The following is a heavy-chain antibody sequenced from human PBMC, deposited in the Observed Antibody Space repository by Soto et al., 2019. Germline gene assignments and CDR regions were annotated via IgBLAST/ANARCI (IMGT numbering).Heavy chain of an antibody. D-gene: IGHD2-2*01. Sequence: QVQLVQSGAEVKKPGSSVKVSCKASGGTFSSYAISWVRQAPGQGLEWMGGIIPLSGTANYAQKFQGRVTITADESTSTAYMALSSMRSEYTAVYYCARSQGSSTSLEIYYYYYYGMDVWGQGTTVTVSS. CDR2: IIPLSGTA. V-gene: IGHV1-69*01. CDR1: GGTFSSYA. J-gene: IGHJ6*02. CDR3: ARSQGSSTSLEIYYYYYYGMDV.